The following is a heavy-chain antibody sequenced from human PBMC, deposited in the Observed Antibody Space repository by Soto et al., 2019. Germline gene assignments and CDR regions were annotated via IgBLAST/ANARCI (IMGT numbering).Heavy chain of an antibody. V-gene: IGHV3-23*01. D-gene: IGHD3-3*01. CDR2: ISGSGGTT. J-gene: IGHJ4*02. Sequence: VGSLRLSGTVSGFTFGSHAMSWVRQAPGKGLECVSGISGSGGTTFYADSVKGRFTISRDNSKKTLYLQMNSLRAEDTAVYYCAKTPYDFWSSGQYLFDHWGQGTLVTVSS. CDR3: AKTPYDFWSSGQYLFDH. CDR1: GFTFGSHA.